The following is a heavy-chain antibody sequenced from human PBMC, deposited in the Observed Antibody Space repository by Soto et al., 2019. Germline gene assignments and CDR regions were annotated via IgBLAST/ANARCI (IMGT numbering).Heavy chain of an antibody. CDR1: GGSISSYY. D-gene: IGHD2-2*01. J-gene: IGHJ4*02. CDR2: IYYSGST. Sequence: PSETLSLTCTVSGGSISSYYWSWIRQPPGKGLEWIGYIYYSGSTNYNPSLKSRVTISVDTSKNQFSLKLSSVTAADTAVYYCARGPGYCSSTSCLYFDYWGQGTLVTVSS. CDR3: ARGPGYCSSTSCLYFDY. V-gene: IGHV4-59*01.